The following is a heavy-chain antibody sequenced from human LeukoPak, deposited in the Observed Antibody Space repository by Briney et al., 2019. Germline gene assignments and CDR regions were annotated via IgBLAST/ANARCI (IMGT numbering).Heavy chain of an antibody. V-gene: IGHV4-4*07. D-gene: IGHD6-19*01. CDR1: GGSMSSYY. J-gene: IGHJ3*02. CDR3: ARDTSAWPDAFDI. Sequence: SETLPLTCTVSGGSMSSYYWSWIRQTAGKGLEWIGRIYFSGSTNYSPSLKSRVAMSVDTSKKQFSLNLTSVTAADTAVYYCARDTSAWPDAFDIWGLGTMVTVSS. CDR2: IYFSGST.